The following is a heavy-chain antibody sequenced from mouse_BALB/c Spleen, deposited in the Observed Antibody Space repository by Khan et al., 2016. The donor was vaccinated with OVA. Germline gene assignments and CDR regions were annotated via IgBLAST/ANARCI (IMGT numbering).Heavy chain of an antibody. CDR2: ISGDSNTI. CDR3: ATSYFYGYYFDY. CDR1: GFTFSSYG. V-gene: IGHV5-17*02. Sequence: EVKLVESGGDLVQPGGSRKLSCAASGFTFSSYGMHWVRQAPEKGLEWVAYISGDSNTIYYADTMKGRFTISRDNPRNTLFLQMTSLMSEDTAMYYCATSYFYGYYFDYWGPGTTRTVSS. D-gene: IGHD1-1*01. J-gene: IGHJ2*01.